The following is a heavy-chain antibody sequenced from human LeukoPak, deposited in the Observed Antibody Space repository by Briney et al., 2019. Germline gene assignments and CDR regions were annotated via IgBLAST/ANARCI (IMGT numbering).Heavy chain of an antibody. CDR1: GGSFSGYY. D-gene: IGHD3-10*01. V-gene: IGHV4-34*01. J-gene: IGHJ4*02. CDR2: INHSGST. CDR3: ARAYYGSGSYSNPYY. Sequence: KPSETLSLTCAVYGGSFSGYYWSWIRQPPGKGLEWIGEINHSGSTNYNPSLKSRVTISVDTSKNQFSLKLSSVTAADTAVYYCARAYYGSGSYSNPYYWGQGTLVTVSS.